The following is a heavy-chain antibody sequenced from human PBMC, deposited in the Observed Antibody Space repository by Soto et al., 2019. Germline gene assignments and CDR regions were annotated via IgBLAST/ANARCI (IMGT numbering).Heavy chain of an antibody. J-gene: IGHJ4*02. D-gene: IGHD2-21*02. Sequence: QVQLVESGGGVVQPGKSLRLSCVASGYTFDSRSMHWVRQAPGKGLEWVAVIWYDGTNKYYSDSVKGRFTISRDNSKNTLYLQMTGLSAEDTAIYYCAREGVTSFYLDSWGQGTLVTVSS. V-gene: IGHV3-33*01. CDR1: GYTFDSRS. CDR3: AREGVTSFYLDS. CDR2: IWYDGTNK.